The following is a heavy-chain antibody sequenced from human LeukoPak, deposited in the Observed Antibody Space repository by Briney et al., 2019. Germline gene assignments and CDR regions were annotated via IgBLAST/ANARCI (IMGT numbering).Heavy chain of an antibody. CDR3: ARGPGVAVAGTGAFDI. D-gene: IGHD6-19*01. CDR1: GGSISSSSYY. V-gene: IGHV4-39*07. Sequence: SETLSLTCTVSGGSISSSSYYWGWIRQPPGKGLEWIGSIYYSGSTYYNPSLKSRVTISVDTSKNQFSLRLSSVTAADTAVYYCARGPGVAVAGTGAFDIWGQGTMVTVSS. J-gene: IGHJ3*02. CDR2: IYYSGST.